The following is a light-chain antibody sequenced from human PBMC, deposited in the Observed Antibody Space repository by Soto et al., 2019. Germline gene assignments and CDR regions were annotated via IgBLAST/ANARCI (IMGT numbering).Light chain of an antibody. V-gene: IGKV3-20*01. CDR1: QSFSATD. CDR3: QQYGSSRT. J-gene: IGKJ1*01. Sequence: IVLTQSPGTLSLSPGERATLSCRASQSFSATDLSWYQQKPGQAPRLLIYGASSRATGIPDRISGSGSGTDFTLTISRVEPEDFAVYYCQQYGSSRTFGQGAKVEIK. CDR2: GAS.